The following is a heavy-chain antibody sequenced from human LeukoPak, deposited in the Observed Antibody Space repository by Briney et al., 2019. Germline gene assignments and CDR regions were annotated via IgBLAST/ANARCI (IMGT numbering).Heavy chain of an antibody. CDR2: IYYSGST. CDR1: GGSISSGGYY. Sequence: SQTLSLTCTVSGGSISSGGYYWSWIRQHPGKGLEWIGYIYYSGSTYYNPSLKSRVTISVDTSKNQFSLKLSSVTAADTAVYYCARHESQSYYDILTGVRFDPWGQGTLVTVSS. J-gene: IGHJ5*02. CDR3: ARHESQSYYDILTGVRFDP. V-gene: IGHV4-31*03. D-gene: IGHD3-9*01.